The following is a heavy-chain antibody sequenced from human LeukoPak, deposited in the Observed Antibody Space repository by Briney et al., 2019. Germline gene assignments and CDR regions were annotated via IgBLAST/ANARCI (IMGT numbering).Heavy chain of an antibody. CDR2: IYYTGNT. CDR1: GDSISTSYSY. Sequence: SETLSLTCTVSGDSISTSYSYWGWIRRPPGSGLEWVGSIYYTGNTYSNSSLKSRVSMFVDTSKNQFSLILTSVTAADTAVYYCARQTGVGLFILPGGQGTLVTVSS. J-gene: IGHJ4*02. CDR3: ARQTGVGLFILP. V-gene: IGHV4-39*01. D-gene: IGHD3-3*01.